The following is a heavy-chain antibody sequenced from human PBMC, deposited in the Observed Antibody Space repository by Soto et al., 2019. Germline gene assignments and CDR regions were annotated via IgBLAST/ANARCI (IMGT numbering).Heavy chain of an antibody. CDR1: GFTFSSYG. CDR2: ISYDGSNK. V-gene: IGHV3-30*18. Sequence: QVQLVESGGGVVQPGRSLRLSCAASGFTFSSYGMYWVRQAPGKGLEWVAVISYDGSNKYYADSVKGRFTISRDNSKNTLYLQMNSLRAEDTAVYYCAKDRGGNSGLDYWGQGTLVTVSS. D-gene: IGHD3-10*01. CDR3: AKDRGGNSGLDY. J-gene: IGHJ4*02.